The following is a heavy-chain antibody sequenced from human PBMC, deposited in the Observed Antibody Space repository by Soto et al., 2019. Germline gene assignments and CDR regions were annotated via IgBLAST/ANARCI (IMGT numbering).Heavy chain of an antibody. CDR1: VLTFSSYW. Sequence: GGALGLACVASVLTFSSYWMSWVRQAPGGGLEWVANIKQDGTEIHYVESVKGRFTIFRDNAKKSMYLQMNSLRAEDTAVYFCASYSGSYFPVGHDSWGQGTLATVPS. D-gene: IGHD1-26*01. CDR2: IKQDGTEI. V-gene: IGHV3-7*01. J-gene: IGHJ4*02. CDR3: ASYSGSYFPVGHDS.